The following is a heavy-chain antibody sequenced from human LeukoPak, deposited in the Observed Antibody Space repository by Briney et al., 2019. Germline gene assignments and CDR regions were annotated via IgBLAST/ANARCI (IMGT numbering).Heavy chain of an antibody. Sequence: PGRSLRLSCAASGFTFSSYGMHWVRQAPGKGLEWVAVIWYDGSNKYYADSVKGRFTISRDNSKNTLYLQMNGLRAEDTAVYYCARDREGYYYDSSGYYLAGGLDYWGQGTLVTVSS. CDR3: ARDREGYYYDSSGYYLAGGLDY. D-gene: IGHD3-22*01. CDR1: GFTFSSYG. V-gene: IGHV3-33*01. CDR2: IWYDGSNK. J-gene: IGHJ4*02.